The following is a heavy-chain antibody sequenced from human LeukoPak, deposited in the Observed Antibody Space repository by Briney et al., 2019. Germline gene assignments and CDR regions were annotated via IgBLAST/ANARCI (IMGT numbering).Heavy chain of an antibody. V-gene: IGHV1-8*01. CDR1: GYTFTSYD. CDR3: ARGVLTGTDY. D-gene: IGHD1-20*01. J-gene: IGHJ4*02. Sequence: GASVKLSCNASGYTFTSYDINRMRQPPGQGLEWMGWMNPNSGNTGYAQKFQGRVTMTRNTSISTAYMELSSLRSEDTAVYYCARGVLTGTDYWGQGTLVTVSS. CDR2: MNPNSGNT.